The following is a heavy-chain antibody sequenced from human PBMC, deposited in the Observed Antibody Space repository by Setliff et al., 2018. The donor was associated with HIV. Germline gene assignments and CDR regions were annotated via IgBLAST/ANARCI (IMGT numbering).Heavy chain of an antibody. J-gene: IGHJ6*03. CDR2: INPNSGGT. D-gene: IGHD2-2*01. V-gene: IGHV1-2*02. CDR1: GYSFTGYH. CDR3: ARGLTAANYQNYYYMDV. Sequence: ASVKVSCKASGYSFTGYHMHWVRQAPGQGLEWMGWINPNSGGTNYAQKFQGRVTMTRDTSISTAYMELSSLRSEDTAVYYCARGLTAANYQNYYYMDVWGKGTTVTVSS.